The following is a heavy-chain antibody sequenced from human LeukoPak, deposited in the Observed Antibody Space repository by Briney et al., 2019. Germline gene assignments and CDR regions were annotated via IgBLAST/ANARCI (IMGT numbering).Heavy chain of an antibody. V-gene: IGHV4-38-2*02. CDR1: GYSISSGYY. J-gene: IGHJ4*02. CDR3: ARGRNDY. CDR2: IYHSGST. Sequence: PSETLSLTCTVSGYSISSGYYWGWIRQPPGKGLEWIGSIYHSGSTYYNPSLKSRVTISVDTSKNQFSLKLGSVTAADTAVYYCARGRNDYWGQGTLVTVSS.